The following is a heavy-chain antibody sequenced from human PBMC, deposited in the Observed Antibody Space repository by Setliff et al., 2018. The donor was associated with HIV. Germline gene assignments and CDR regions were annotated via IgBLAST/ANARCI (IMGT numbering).Heavy chain of an antibody. CDR1: GGSISSSIYY. D-gene: IGHD6-6*01. CDR3: ARHDTEYSSYPIDY. J-gene: IGHJ4*02. CDR2: IYYSGSTYYYGGST. Sequence: TLSLTCTVSGGSISSSIYYWGWIRQPPGKGLGWIGFIYYSGSTYYYGGSTYYNPSLKSRVTISVDTSKNQFSLKLSSVTAADTAVYYLARHDTEYSSYPIDYWGQGNLVTVSS. V-gene: IGHV4-39*01.